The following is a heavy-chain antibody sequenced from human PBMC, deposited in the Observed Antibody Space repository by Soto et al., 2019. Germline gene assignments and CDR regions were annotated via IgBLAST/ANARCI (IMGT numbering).Heavy chain of an antibody. D-gene: IGHD5-12*01. CDR1: GYTFTGYY. V-gene: IGHV1-2*02. J-gene: IGHJ4*02. CDR2: IKQNSGGT. CDR3: ARDGDSGYDMGDFFDY. Sequence: ASVKVSCKASGYTFTGYYMHWVRQAPGQGLEWMAWIKQNSGGTNYAQKFQGRVTMTRDTSISTAYMELSRLRSDDTAVYYCARDGDSGYDMGDFFDYWGQGTLVTVSS.